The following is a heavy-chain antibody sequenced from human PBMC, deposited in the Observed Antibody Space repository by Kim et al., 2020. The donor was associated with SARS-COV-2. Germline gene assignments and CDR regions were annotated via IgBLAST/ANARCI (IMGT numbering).Heavy chain of an antibody. V-gene: IGHV3-23*01. CDR3: AKDHPSSGWPAFDS. CDR2: VNNGGNS. D-gene: IGHD6-19*01. J-gene: IGHJ5*01. CDR1: GFNFRNFA. Sequence: GGSLRLSCVGSGFNFRNFAMNWVRQAPGERLEWVAGVNNGGNSYYADSVQGRFTVSRDNSKNTLYLQIDSLRTEDTAVYYCAKDHPSSGWPAFDSWGQGTLVTVSS.